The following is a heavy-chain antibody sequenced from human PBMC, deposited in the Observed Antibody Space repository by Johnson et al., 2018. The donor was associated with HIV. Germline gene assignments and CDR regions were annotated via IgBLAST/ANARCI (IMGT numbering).Heavy chain of an antibody. V-gene: IGHV3-30*18. CDR1: GFAFSNYG. CDR2: IPFDGGNI. CDR3: AKGVTIFGVDIHDGFDM. D-gene: IGHD3-3*01. Sequence: QVQLVESGGGVVQPGNSLRLSCAASGFAFSNYGMHWVRQAPGKGLEWVAVIPFDGGNIKYADSVKGRLTISRDNSKNTLYLQLNNLRPEDTAVYYCAKGVTIFGVDIHDGFDMWGQGTMVTVSS. J-gene: IGHJ3*02.